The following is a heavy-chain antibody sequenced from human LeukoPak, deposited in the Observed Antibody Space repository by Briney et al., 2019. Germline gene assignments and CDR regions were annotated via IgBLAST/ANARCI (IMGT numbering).Heavy chain of an antibody. D-gene: IGHD3-16*01. J-gene: IGHJ4*02. CDR1: GPTFRRHL. Sequence: GSLKLSCSISGPTFRRHLMQWGRQASRKGVVWVSRITNDGSSTTYADSVKGRFTISRDNAKNMLYLQVNSLRAEDTAVYYCATQQGGSPAYWGQGTLVTVSS. CDR3: ATQQGGSPAY. CDR2: ITNDGSST. V-gene: IGHV3-74*01.